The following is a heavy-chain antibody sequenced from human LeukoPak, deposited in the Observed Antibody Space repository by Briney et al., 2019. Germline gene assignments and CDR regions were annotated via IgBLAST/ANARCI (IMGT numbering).Heavy chain of an antibody. CDR2: IHHSGNT. J-gene: IGHJ4*02. D-gene: IGHD3-16*01. Sequence: SETLSLTCSVSGDSISSSGYYWDWIRQPPGKGLEWIGSIHHSGNTNYNPSLKSRVTISVDTSKNQFSLKLSSVTAADTAVYYCARAPGPFGPFTYFDYWGQGTLVTVSS. V-gene: IGHV4-39*07. CDR1: GDSISSSGYY. CDR3: ARAPGPFGPFTYFDY.